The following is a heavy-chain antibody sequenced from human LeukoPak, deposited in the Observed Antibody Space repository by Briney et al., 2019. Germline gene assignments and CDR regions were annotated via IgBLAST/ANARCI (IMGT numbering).Heavy chain of an antibody. CDR1: GGSISSYY. CDR3: ARDQRMARGVIVTWGAFDV. J-gene: IGHJ3*01. D-gene: IGHD3-10*01. V-gene: IGHV4-59*01. Sequence: SETLSLTCTVSGGSISSYYWSWIRQPPGKGLEWIGYIYYSGSTNYNPSLKSRVTISVDTSKSQFSLKLSSVTAADTAVYYCARDQRMARGVIVTWGAFDVWGQGTMVTVSS. CDR2: IYYSGST.